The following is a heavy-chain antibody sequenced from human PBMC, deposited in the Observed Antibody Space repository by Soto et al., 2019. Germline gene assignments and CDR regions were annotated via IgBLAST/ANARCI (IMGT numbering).Heavy chain of an antibody. CDR1: GFTFSHHS. Sequence: PARCMRLACSGSGFTFSHHSVYWVRQAPGKRLRYVSTISGNGANTHYAASVRGRFTISRDNSKNTVFLQMSGLGVADSAVYYCVKVSGYCTGGSCFSYFDYWGQGALVTVSS. CDR3: VKVSGYCTGGSCFSYFDY. V-gene: IGHV3-64D*06. CDR2: ISGNGANT. J-gene: IGHJ4*02. D-gene: IGHD2-15*01.